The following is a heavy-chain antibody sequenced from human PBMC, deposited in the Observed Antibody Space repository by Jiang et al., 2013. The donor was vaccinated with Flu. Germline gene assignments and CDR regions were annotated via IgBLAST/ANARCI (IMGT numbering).Heavy chain of an antibody. CDR2: IDWDGDE. CDR1: GFSLSTSGMC. CDR3: ARLRRGGYYEKWFDP. Sequence: QTLTLTCSFSGFSLSTSGMCVSWIRQPPGKALEWLARIDWDGDEYYSRSLRTRLTISKDTSKNQVVLRMTNMDPTDTATYYCARLRRGGYYEKWFDPWGQGTLVTVSS. V-gene: IGHV2-70*11. D-gene: IGHD1-26*01. J-gene: IGHJ5*02.